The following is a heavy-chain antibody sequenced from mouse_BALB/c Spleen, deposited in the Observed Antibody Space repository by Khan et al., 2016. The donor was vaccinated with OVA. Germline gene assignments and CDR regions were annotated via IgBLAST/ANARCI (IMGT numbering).Heavy chain of an antibody. CDR2: INTYTGEP. Sequence: QIQLVQSGPELKKPGETVKISRKASGYTFTNYGMNWVKQAPGKGLKWMGWINTYTGEPTYADDFKGRFAFSLETSANTAYLQINNLKNEDTATYFCARSASYLFFDVWGAGTTVTVSS. CDR1: GYTFTNYG. D-gene: IGHD6-1*01. V-gene: IGHV9-3-1*01. CDR3: ARSASYLFFDV. J-gene: IGHJ1*01.